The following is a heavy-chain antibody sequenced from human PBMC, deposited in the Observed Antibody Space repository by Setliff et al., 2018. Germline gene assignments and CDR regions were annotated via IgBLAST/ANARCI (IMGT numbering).Heavy chain of an antibody. Sequence: PGGSLRLSCAASGFTFSEAWMSWVRQAPGKGLEWVGRIKSKTDGGTIDYAAPVKGRLTISRDDSKNTLYLQVNSLRSEDTAVYYCTTDSMFYFDSSGYHVLDYWGQGTLVTVSS. J-gene: IGHJ4*02. CDR1: GFTFSEAW. D-gene: IGHD3-22*01. V-gene: IGHV3-15*01. CDR2: IKSKTDGGTI. CDR3: TTDSMFYFDSSGYHVLDY.